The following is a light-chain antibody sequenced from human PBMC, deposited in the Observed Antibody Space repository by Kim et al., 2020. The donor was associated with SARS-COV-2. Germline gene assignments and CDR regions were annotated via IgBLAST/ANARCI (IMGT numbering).Light chain of an antibody. V-gene: IGLV3-1*01. CDR2: QDS. J-gene: IGLJ2*01. CDR3: QAWDSSTVV. Sequence: VSPGQTASMTCSGDKLGDKYACWYQQKPGQSPVLVIYQDSKRPSGIPERFSGSNSGNTATLTISGTQAMDEADYYCQAWDSSTVVFGGGTQLTVL. CDR1: KLGDKY.